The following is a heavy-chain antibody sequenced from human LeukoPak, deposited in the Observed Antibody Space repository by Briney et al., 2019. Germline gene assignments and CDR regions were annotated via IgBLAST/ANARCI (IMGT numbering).Heavy chain of an antibody. D-gene: IGHD4-23*01. Sequence: GGSLRLPCAASGFTFSSYAMHWVRQAPGKGLEWVAVISYDGSNKYYADSVKGRFTISRDNSKNTLYLQMNSLRAEDTAVYYCARDRRTLDYGGMEGMDVWGQGTTVTVSS. V-gene: IGHV3-30-3*01. J-gene: IGHJ6*02. CDR2: ISYDGSNK. CDR1: GFTFSSYA. CDR3: ARDRRTLDYGGMEGMDV.